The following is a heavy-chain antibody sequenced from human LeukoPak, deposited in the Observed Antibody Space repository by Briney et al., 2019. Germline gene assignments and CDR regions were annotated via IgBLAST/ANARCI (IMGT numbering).Heavy chain of an antibody. J-gene: IGHJ6*03. CDR3: ARDRSQQWLVRGQRGYYFYMDV. Sequence: PGGSLRLSCVASGFTFTNAWMSWVRQAPGKGLEWVGRIKRKSDGGTTDYAAPVKGRFTISRDDSKNTLYLQMNSLRAEDTAVYYCARDRSQQWLVRGQRGYYFYMDVWGKGTAVTISS. D-gene: IGHD6-19*01. CDR2: IKRKSDGGTT. V-gene: IGHV3-15*01. CDR1: GFTFTNAW.